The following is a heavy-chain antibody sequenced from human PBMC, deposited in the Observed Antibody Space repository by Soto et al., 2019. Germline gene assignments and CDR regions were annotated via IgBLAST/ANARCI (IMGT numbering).Heavy chain of an antibody. CDR2: ISSSGSTI. CDR3: AREATALGTFFGVVMRGPGKAAFDI. J-gene: IGHJ3*02. CDR1: GFTFSDYY. D-gene: IGHD3-3*01. Sequence: VGSLRLSCAASGFTFSDYYMSWIRQAPGKGLEWVSYISSSGSTIYYADSVKGRFTISGDNAKNSLYLQMNSLRAEDTAVYYCAREATALGTFFGVVMRGPGKAAFDIWGQGTMVTVS. V-gene: IGHV3-11*01.